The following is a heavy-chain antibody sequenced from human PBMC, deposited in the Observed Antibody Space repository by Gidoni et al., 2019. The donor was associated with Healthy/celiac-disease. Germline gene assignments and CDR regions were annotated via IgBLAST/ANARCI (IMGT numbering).Heavy chain of an antibody. D-gene: IGHD3-22*01. J-gene: IGHJ4*02. CDR1: GFTFRRYA. Sequence: QVQLVASGGGVGQPARSMGLAGAASGFTFRRYASHWVCQAPGKGLAWGAFISYVGGNKYYGVAVKGRFTISRDNSKDTLYLQMNSLRAEDTAVYYCARDTQVFAYSYDSSGYYFDYWGQGTLVTVSS. CDR3: ARDTQVFAYSYDSSGYYFDY. CDR2: ISYVGGNK. V-gene: IGHV3-30-3*01.